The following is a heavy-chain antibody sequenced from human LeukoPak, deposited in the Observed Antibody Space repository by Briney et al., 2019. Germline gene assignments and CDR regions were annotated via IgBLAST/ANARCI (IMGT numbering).Heavy chain of an antibody. CDR3: AKGGSSSWFDAFDI. D-gene: IGHD6-13*01. J-gene: IGHJ3*02. Sequence: GRSLRLSCAASGFTFSSYGMHWVRQAPGKGLEWVAVISYDGSNKYYADSVKGRFTISRDNYKNTLYLQMNSLRAEDTAVYYCAKGGSSSWFDAFDIWGQGTMVTVSS. V-gene: IGHV3-30*18. CDR2: ISYDGSNK. CDR1: GFTFSSYG.